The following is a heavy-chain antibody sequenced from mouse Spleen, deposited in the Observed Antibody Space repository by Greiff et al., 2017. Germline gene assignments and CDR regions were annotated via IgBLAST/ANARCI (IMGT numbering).Heavy chain of an antibody. CDR2: INSNGGST. CDR1: GFTFSSYA. Sequence: DVKLVESGGGLVKPGGSLKLSCAASGFTFSSYAMSWVRQTPEKRLEWVAAINSNGGSTYYPDTVKDRFTISRDNAKNTLYLQMSSLRSEDTALYYCARHEGTYYSNSYAMDYWGQGTSVTVSS. V-gene: IGHV5-6-2*01. J-gene: IGHJ4*01. D-gene: IGHD2-5*01. CDR3: ARHEGTYYSNSYAMDY.